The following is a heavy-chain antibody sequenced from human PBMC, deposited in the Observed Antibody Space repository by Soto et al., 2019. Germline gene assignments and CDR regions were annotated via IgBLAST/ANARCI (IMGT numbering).Heavy chain of an antibody. CDR1: GGTFSSYA. D-gene: IGHD3-10*01. J-gene: IGHJ4*02. CDR3: ARDYGDGSGSYCARFDY. Sequence: SVKVSCKASGGTFSSYAISWVRQAPGQGLEWMGGIIPIFGTANYAQKFQGRVTITADKSTSTAYMELSSLRSEDTAVYYCARDYGDGSGSYCARFDYWGQGTLVTVSS. V-gene: IGHV1-69*06. CDR2: IIPIFGTA.